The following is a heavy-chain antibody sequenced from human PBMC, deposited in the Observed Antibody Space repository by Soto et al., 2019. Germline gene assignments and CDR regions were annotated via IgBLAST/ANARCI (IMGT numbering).Heavy chain of an antibody. CDR2: ISYDGSNK. V-gene: IGHV3-30*18. Sequence: PGGSLRLSCAASGFTFSSYGMHWVRQAPGKGLEWVAVISYDGSNKYYADSVKGRSTISRDNSKNTLYLQMNSLRAEDTAVYYCAKDSSSSGVADYWGQGTLVTVS. CDR3: AKDSSSSGVADY. CDR1: GFTFSSYG. D-gene: IGHD6-6*01. J-gene: IGHJ4*02.